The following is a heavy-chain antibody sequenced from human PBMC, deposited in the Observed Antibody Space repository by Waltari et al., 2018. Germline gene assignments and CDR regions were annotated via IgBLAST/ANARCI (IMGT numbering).Heavy chain of an antibody. V-gene: IGHV1-2*02. CDR3: ARVNRDYNDFWSGSGWFDP. Sequence: QVQLVQSGAEVEKPGASVKVSCKASGYTFIDYYIHWVRQAPGQGLEWMGWINPKSGDTNYAQNCQGRITMTRDASISTSYMELGGLRSDDTSVYYCARVNRDYNDFWSGSGWFDPWGQGTLVTVSS. CDR2: INPKSGDT. J-gene: IGHJ5*02. CDR1: GYTFIDYY. D-gene: IGHD3-3*01.